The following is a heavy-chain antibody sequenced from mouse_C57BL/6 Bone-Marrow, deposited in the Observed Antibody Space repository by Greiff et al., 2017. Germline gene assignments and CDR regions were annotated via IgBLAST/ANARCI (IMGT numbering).Heavy chain of an antibody. D-gene: IGHD1-1*01. V-gene: IGHV6-6*01. Sequence: EVKLVESGGGLVQPGGSMKLSCAASGFTFSDAWMDWVRQSPEKGLEWVAEIRNKANNHATYYAESVKGRFTISRDDSKSSVYLQMNSLRAEDTGIYYCTRTIYYYGSSFWFAYWGQGTLVTVSA. J-gene: IGHJ3*01. CDR1: GFTFSDAW. CDR3: TRTIYYYGSSFWFAY. CDR2: IRNKANNHAT.